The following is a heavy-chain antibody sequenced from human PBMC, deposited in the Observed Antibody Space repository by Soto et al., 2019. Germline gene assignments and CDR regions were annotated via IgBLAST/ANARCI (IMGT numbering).Heavy chain of an antibody. CDR3: ARHYGVSAP. CDR1: GGSISNSGYY. Sequence: PSETLSLTCTVSGGSISNSGYYWGWVRQPPGKGLEWIASVFYSGGTYYKPSLKSRVTISIDTSKNQFSLNLNSVTAADPAVYYCARHYGVSAPGGQGTLVPVSS. V-gene: IGHV4-39*01. D-gene: IGHD3-10*01. CDR2: VFYSGGT. J-gene: IGHJ5*02.